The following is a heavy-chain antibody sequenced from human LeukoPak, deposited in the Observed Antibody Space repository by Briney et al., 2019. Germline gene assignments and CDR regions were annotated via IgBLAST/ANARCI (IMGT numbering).Heavy chain of an antibody. Sequence: GGSLRLTCAASGFTFSSYWMHWVRQVPGKGLVWVSRINSDGSSTTYADSVKGRFSISRDNAKNTLYLQMNSLRAEDTAVYYCARDYYYDSSGRPDYWGQGTLVTVSS. J-gene: IGHJ4*02. CDR2: INSDGSST. V-gene: IGHV3-74*01. CDR1: GFTFSSYW. D-gene: IGHD3-22*01. CDR3: ARDYYYDSSGRPDY.